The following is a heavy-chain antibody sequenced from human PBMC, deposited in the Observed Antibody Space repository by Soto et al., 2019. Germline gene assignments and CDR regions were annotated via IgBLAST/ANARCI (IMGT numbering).Heavy chain of an antibody. Sequence: QVQLVQSGAEVKKPGSSVKVSCKASGGTFSSYAISWVRQAPGQGLEWMGGIIPIFGTANYAQTFQGRVTITADKSTSTAYMELSSLGSEDTAVYYCARLAGSHYYGSDNADYWGKGTLVTVSS. D-gene: IGHD3-10*01. V-gene: IGHV1-69*06. CDR3: ARLAGSHYYGSDNADY. CDR1: GGTFSSYA. J-gene: IGHJ4*02. CDR2: IIPIFGTA.